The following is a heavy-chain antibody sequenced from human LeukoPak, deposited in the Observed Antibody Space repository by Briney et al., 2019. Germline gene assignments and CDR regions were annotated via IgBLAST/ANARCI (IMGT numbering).Heavy chain of an antibody. V-gene: IGHV4-39*07. CDR3: AREWERDWSY. J-gene: IGHJ4*02. CDR2: INYSGST. D-gene: IGHD1-26*01. CDR1: GGSISSYY. Sequence: PSETLSLTCTVSGGSISSYYWSWIRQPPGKGLEWIGSINYSGSTYYNPSLKSRVTISVDTSKNQFSLKLSSVTAADTAVYYCAREWERDWSYWGQGTLVTVSS.